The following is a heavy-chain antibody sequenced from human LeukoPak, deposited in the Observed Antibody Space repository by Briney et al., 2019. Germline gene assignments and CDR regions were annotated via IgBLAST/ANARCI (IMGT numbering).Heavy chain of an antibody. CDR3: ASGYCGGACQLGGVDM. CDR2: THYSGST. J-gene: IGHJ3*02. V-gene: IGHV4-59*01. Sequence: PSETLSLTCTVSGGSISSYYWSWLRQPPGKGLEYIGYTHYSGSTNYNPSLKSRVTISLDTSGNQFSLKLSSVPAADTAVYYCASGYCGGACQLGGVDMWGQGTMVTVSS. CDR1: GGSISSYY. D-gene: IGHD2-21*02.